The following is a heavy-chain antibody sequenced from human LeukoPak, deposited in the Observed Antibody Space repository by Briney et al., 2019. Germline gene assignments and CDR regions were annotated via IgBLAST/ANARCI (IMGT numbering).Heavy chain of an antibody. D-gene: IGHD1-26*01. Sequence: GASVKVSFKASGYTFTSYYMPWVRQAPGRGLEWMGIINPSGGSTSYAQKFQGRVTITRDTSTSTVYMELSSLRSEDTAVYYCARDLGIVGAPGGAMDVWGKGTTVTISS. CDR2: INPSGGST. J-gene: IGHJ6*03. V-gene: IGHV1-46*01. CDR3: ARDLGIVGAPGGAMDV. CDR1: GYTFTSYY.